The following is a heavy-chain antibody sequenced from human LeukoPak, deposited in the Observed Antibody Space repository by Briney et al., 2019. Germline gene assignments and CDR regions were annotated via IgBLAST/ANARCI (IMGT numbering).Heavy chain of an antibody. Sequence: GASVKVSCKASGYTFTSYAMHWVRQAPGQRLEWMGWINAGNGNTKYSQKFRGRVTITRDTSASTAYMELSSLRSEDTAVYYCARELGGRITMVRGVTLAGYWGQGTLVTVSS. CDR1: GYTFTSYA. CDR2: INAGNGNT. D-gene: IGHD3-10*01. V-gene: IGHV1-3*01. CDR3: ARELGGRITMVRGVTLAGY. J-gene: IGHJ4*02.